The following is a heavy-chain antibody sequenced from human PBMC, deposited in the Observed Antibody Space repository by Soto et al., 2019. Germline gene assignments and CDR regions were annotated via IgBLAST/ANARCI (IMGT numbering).Heavy chain of an antibody. CDR2: LDPEDGET. Sequence: RASVKVSCKVSGYTLTELSMHWVRQAPGKGLEWMGGLDPEDGETIYAQKFQGRVTMTEDTSTDTAYMELSSLRSEDTAVYYCATGRYYDILTGYSDAFDIWGQGTMVTVSS. V-gene: IGHV1-24*01. CDR1: GYTLTELS. J-gene: IGHJ3*02. D-gene: IGHD3-9*01. CDR3: ATGRYYDILTGYSDAFDI.